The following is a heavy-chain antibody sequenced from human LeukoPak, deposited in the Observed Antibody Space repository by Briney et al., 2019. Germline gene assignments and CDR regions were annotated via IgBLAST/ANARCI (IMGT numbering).Heavy chain of an antibody. CDR3: ARVYCTNGVCYRWGMDV. V-gene: IGHV4-59*01. CDR2: IYYSGST. CDR1: GGSLSSYY. J-gene: IGHJ6*02. Sequence: SETLSLTCTVSGGSLSSYYWSWIRQPPGKGLEWIGYIYYSGSTNYNPSPKSRVTISVDTSKNQFSLKLSSVTAADTAVYYCARVYCTNGVCYRWGMDVWGQGTTVTVSS. D-gene: IGHD2-8*01.